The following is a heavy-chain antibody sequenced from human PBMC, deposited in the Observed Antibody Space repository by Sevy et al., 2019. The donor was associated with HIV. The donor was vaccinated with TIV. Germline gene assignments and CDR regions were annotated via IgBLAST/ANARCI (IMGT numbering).Heavy chain of an antibody. D-gene: IGHD6-13*01. CDR2: FYYSAST. CDR1: GDSISGYY. Sequence: SETLSLTCTVSGDSISGYYWSWIRQPPGKGLEWIGYFYYSASTNYNPSLKRRVTISVDTTKNQVSLKVRALTAADTAVYYCARGIAAPRGMDVWGQGTTVTVSS. V-gene: IGHV4-59*01. CDR3: ARGIAAPRGMDV. J-gene: IGHJ6*02.